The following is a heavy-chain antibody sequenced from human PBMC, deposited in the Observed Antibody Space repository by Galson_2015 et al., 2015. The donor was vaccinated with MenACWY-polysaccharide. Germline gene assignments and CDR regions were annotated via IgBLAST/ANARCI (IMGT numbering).Heavy chain of an antibody. CDR1: GFTFSSYA. CDR2: ISYDGSNK. J-gene: IGHJ6*02. CDR3: AREVGAAEGNYYGMDV. D-gene: IGHD3-16*01. Sequence: SLRLSCAASGFTFSSYAMHWVRQAPGKGLEWVAVISYDGSNKYYADSVKGRFTISRDNSKNTLYLQMNSLRAEDTAVYYCAREVGAAEGNYYGMDVWGQGTTVTVSS. V-gene: IGHV3-30-3*01.